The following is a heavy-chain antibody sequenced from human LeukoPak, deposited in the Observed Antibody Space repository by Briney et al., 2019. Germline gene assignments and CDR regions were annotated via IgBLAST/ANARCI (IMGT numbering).Heavy chain of an antibody. V-gene: IGHV3-23*01. D-gene: IGHD6-19*01. Sequence: GGSLRLSCAASGFSLSTYWMTWVRQAPGKGLEWVSSISGYSVGTYYADSVKGRFTISRDESTLYLQMNSLRAEDTAVYYCAKSGSDSSGWLDYWGQGTLVTVSS. CDR2: ISGYSVGT. J-gene: IGHJ4*02. CDR1: GFSLSTYW. CDR3: AKSGSDSSGWLDY.